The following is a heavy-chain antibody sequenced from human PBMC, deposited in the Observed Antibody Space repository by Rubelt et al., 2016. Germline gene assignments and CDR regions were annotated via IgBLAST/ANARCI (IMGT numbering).Heavy chain of an antibody. Sequence: EVQLVESGGGLVQPGGSLRLSCAVSGFTFSSYWMSWVRQAPGKGLAWVANIKKDGSEKYYVDSVKGRSTISRDNAKNPRYLQMNSLRAEDTAVYYCATSTHSSNWYYDFWGQGTLVSVSS. CDR3: ATSTHSSNWYYDF. V-gene: IGHV3-7*02. J-gene: IGHJ4*02. CDR1: GFTFSSYW. CDR2: IKKDGSEK. D-gene: IGHD6-13*01.